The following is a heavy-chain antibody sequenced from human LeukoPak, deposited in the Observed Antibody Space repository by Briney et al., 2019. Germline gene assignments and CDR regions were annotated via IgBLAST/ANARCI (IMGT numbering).Heavy chain of an antibody. Sequence: GASVKVSFKSSGYTFPRYGISGVRQAPGQGLEWMGWISAYNGNTNYAQKLQGRVTMTTDTSTSTAYMELRSLRSDDTAVYHCARDQSIAAAGTPPCYWGQGTLVTVSS. D-gene: IGHD6-13*01. CDR3: ARDQSIAAAGTPPCY. J-gene: IGHJ4*02. CDR1: GYTFPRYG. V-gene: IGHV1-18*01. CDR2: ISAYNGNT.